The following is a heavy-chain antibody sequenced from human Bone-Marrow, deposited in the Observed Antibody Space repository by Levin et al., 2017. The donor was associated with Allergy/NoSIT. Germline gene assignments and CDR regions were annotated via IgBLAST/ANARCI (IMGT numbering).Heavy chain of an antibody. J-gene: IGHJ4*02. V-gene: IGHV3-23*01. D-gene: IGHD1-26*01. Sequence: GESLKISCGASGFKFSDQAMSWARQAPGKGLEWVSVISKNGGNSYYADSVKGRFTISRDNSKNTVYLQMNSLRAEDTAVYYCAGIYFDYWGQGTLVTVPS. CDR2: ISKNGGNS. CDR3: AGIYFDY. CDR1: GFKFSDQA.